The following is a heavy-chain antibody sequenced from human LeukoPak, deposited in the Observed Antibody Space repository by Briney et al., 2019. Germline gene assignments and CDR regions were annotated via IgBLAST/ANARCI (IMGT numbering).Heavy chain of an antibody. CDR2: IYYSGTT. Sequence: SETLSLTCSVSGGSISSSGYYWNWIRQPPGKGLEWVGSIYYSGTTYYNSSLKSRVTISEYTSKNRFSLMLTSVTAADTAVYYCARQVSDYFYYYIDVWGEGTTVIVSS. CDR3: ARQVSDYFYYYIDV. V-gene: IGHV4-39*01. CDR1: GGSISSSGYY. J-gene: IGHJ6*03.